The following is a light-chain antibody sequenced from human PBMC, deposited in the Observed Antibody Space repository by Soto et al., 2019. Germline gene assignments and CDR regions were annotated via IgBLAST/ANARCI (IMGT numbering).Light chain of an antibody. J-gene: IGKJ1*01. Sequence: EIVMTQSPDTLSVSPGERATLSCRASQSVANSIAWYQQKPGQAPRLLIYSASTRATGIPARFSGSGSGTGSTLTTRSLQPEHFAAYYCQQYNNWWTFGQGTKVDIK. CDR3: QQYNNWWT. CDR1: QSVANS. V-gene: IGKV3-15*01. CDR2: SAS.